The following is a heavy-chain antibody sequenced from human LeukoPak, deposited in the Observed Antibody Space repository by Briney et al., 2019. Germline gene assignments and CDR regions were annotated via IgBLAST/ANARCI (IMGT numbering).Heavy chain of an antibody. J-gene: IGHJ3*02. CDR3: ARGWYDILTGYYNDDAFDI. D-gene: IGHD3-9*01. V-gene: IGHV4-61*02. Sequence: SETLSLTCSVSGGSISSGSYFWTWIRQPAGKGLEWIGRIYTSGTIYYNPSLKSRVTISIDTSKNQFSLKLSSVTAADTAVYYCARGWYDILTGYYNDDAFDIWGQGTMVTVSS. CDR1: GGSISSGSYF. CDR2: IYTSGTI.